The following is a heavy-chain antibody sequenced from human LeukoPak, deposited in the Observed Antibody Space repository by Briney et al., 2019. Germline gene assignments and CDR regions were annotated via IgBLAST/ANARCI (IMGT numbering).Heavy chain of an antibody. CDR2: IYTSGST. Sequence: ASETLSLTCTVSGGSISSYYWSWIRQPAGKGLEWIGRIYTSGSTNYNPSLKSRVTMSVDTSKNQFSLKLSSVTAADTAVYYCARTPYSSSWYGGDFDYWGQGTLATVSS. J-gene: IGHJ4*02. CDR3: ARTPYSSSWYGGDFDY. CDR1: GGSISSYY. V-gene: IGHV4-4*07. D-gene: IGHD6-13*01.